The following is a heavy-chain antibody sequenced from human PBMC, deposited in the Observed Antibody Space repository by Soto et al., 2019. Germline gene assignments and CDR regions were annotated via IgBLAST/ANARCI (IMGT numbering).Heavy chain of an antibody. J-gene: IGHJ6*02. Sequence: QVQLQQWGAGLLKPSETLSLTCAVYGGSFSGYYWSWIRQPPGKGLEWIGEINHSGSTNYNPSLKSRVTISVDTSKNQFSLKLSSVTAADTAVYYCARGRGTGSGYDYRYYYYGMDVWGQGTTVTVSS. CDR1: GGSFSGYY. CDR3: ARGRGTGSGYDYRYYYYGMDV. V-gene: IGHV4-34*01. D-gene: IGHD5-12*01. CDR2: INHSGST.